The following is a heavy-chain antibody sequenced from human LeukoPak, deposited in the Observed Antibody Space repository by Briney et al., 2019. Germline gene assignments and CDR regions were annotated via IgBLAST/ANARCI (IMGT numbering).Heavy chain of an antibody. CDR3: ARLEKFQLLSLAFDI. CDR2: MYPGDSDI. CDR1: GYTFSTNW. Sequence: GVSLKISCKGFGYTFSTNWIGWVRQMPGKGLEWMGIMYPGDSDIRYSPSLQGQVTISADKSISTAYLQLSSLEASDTAVYYCARLEKFQLLSLAFDIWGQGTVVTVSS. J-gene: IGHJ3*02. V-gene: IGHV5-51*01. D-gene: IGHD2/OR15-2a*01.